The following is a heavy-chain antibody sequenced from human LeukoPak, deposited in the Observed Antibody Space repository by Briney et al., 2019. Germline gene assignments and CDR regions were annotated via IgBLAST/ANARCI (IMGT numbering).Heavy chain of an antibody. CDR3: ASSSDWRAYYFDY. D-gene: IGHD6-19*01. CDR2: IYYSGST. J-gene: IGHJ4*02. CDR1: GGSISSYY. V-gene: IGHV4-59*01. Sequence: SETLSLTCTVSGGSISSYYWSWIRQPPGKGLEWIGYIYYSGSTNYNLSLKSRVTISLDTSKNQFSLKLNSVTAADTAVYYCASSSDWRAYYFDYWGQGTLVTVSS.